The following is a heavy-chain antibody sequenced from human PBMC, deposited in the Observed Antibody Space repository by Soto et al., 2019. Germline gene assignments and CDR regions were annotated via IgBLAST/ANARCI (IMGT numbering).Heavy chain of an antibody. CDR3: ARSDYDFWSGLTFDI. J-gene: IGHJ3*02. CDR2: IYPGDSDT. D-gene: IGHD3-3*01. V-gene: IGHV5-51*01. Sequence: GESLKISCKGSGYSFTSYWIGWVRQMPGKGLEWMGIIYPGDSDTRYSPSFQGQVNISADKSISTAYLQWSSLKASDTAMYYCARSDYDFWSGLTFDIWGQGTMVTVSS. CDR1: GYSFTSYW.